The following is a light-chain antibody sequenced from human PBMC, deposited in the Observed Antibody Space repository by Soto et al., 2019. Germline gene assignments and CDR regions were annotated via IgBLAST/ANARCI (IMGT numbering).Light chain of an antibody. J-gene: IGKJ2*01. CDR3: QQTYRIPYT. V-gene: IGKV1-39*01. CDR1: QDISDY. Sequence: DIQMTQSPSSLSASVVDRVTITCLASQDISDYLNWYQQRPGQAPKLLIYAASNLQSGVPSRFIGSESGTDFTLTISSLQPEDFATFYCQQTYRIPYTFGQGTKVDIK. CDR2: AAS.